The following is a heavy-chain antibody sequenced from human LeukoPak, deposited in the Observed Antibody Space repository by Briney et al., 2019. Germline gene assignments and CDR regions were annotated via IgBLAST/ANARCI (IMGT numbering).Heavy chain of an antibody. CDR2: INHSGST. V-gene: IGHV4-34*01. Sequence: SETLSLTCAVYGGSFSGYYWSWIRQPPGKGLEWIGEINHSGSTNYNPSLKSRVTISVDTSKNQFSLKLSSVTAADTAVYYCARQDIVVVPAATAAYNWFDPWGQGTLVTVSS. CDR3: ARQDIVVVPAATAAYNWFDP. D-gene: IGHD2-2*01. CDR1: GGSFSGYY. J-gene: IGHJ5*02.